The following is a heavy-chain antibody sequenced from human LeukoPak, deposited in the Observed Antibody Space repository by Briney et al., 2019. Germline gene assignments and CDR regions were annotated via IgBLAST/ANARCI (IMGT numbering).Heavy chain of an antibody. V-gene: IGHV1-2*02. CDR2: INPNSGGT. D-gene: IGHD3-22*01. J-gene: IGHJ4*02. CDR3: ARLSSGQSNFDY. Sequence: ASVKVSCKASGYTFTGYYMHWVRQAPGQGLEWMGWINPNSGGTNYAQKFQGRVTMTRDTSISTAYMELSRLRSDDTAVYYCARLSSGQSNFDYWGQGTLVTVSS. CDR1: GYTFTGYY.